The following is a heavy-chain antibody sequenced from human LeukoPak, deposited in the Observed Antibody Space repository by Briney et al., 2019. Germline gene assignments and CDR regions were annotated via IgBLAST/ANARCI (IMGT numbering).Heavy chain of an antibody. CDR1: GFTFSSYS. V-gene: IGHV3-21*04. Sequence: PGGSLRLSCAASGFTFSSYSMNWVRQAPGKGLEWVSSISTSGTYIYYADSVKGRFTISRDNSKSTLYLQMNSLRADDTALYYCARGGFGTVTDYWGQGTLVTVSS. J-gene: IGHJ4*02. D-gene: IGHD4-17*01. CDR2: ISTSGTYI. CDR3: ARGGFGTVTDY.